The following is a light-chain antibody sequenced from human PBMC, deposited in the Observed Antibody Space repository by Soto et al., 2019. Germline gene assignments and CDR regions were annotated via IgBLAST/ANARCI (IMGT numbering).Light chain of an antibody. CDR2: DVS. CDR3: SSYTSSSTGV. CDR1: SSDVGAYNY. V-gene: IGLV2-14*01. J-gene: IGLJ3*02. Sequence: QSALTQPASVSGSPGQSITISCTGTSSDVGAYNYVSWYQQHPGKAPKLMIYDVSNRPSGLSNRFSGSKSGNTASLTISGRQAEDEADYYCSSYTSSSTGVFGGGTKRTVL.